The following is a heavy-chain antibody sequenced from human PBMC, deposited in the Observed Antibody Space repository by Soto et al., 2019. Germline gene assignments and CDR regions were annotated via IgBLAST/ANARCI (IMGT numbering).Heavy chain of an antibody. V-gene: IGHV1-3*01. D-gene: IGHD6-19*01. CDR3: ASLAVAGTRSYYYYGMDV. Sequence: ASVKVSCKASGYTFTSYAMHWVRQAPGQRLEWMGWINAGNGNTKYSQRFQGRVTITRDTYASTVYMELSSLRSEDTAVYYCASLAVAGTRSYYYYGMDVWGQGTTVTVS. J-gene: IGHJ6*02. CDR2: INAGNGNT. CDR1: GYTFTSYA.